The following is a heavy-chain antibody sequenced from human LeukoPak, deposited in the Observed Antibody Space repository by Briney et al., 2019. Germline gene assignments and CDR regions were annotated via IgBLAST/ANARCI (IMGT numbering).Heavy chain of an antibody. D-gene: IGHD4-23*01. J-gene: IGHJ3*02. CDR2: IYTSGST. V-gene: IGHV4-4*07. CDR1: GGSISSYY. Sequence: SETLSLTCTVSGGSISSYYWSWIRQPAGKGLEWIGRIYTSGSTNYNPSLKSRVTMSVDTSKNQFSLKLSSVTAADTAVYYCARVPTVVTPAAFDIWGQGTMVTVSS. CDR3: ARVPTVVTPAAFDI.